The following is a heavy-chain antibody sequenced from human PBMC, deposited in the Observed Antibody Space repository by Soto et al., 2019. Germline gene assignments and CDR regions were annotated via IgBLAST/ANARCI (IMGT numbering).Heavy chain of an antibody. CDR3: ARDTAAYGSGSDYGPLGDYYGMDV. J-gene: IGHJ6*02. V-gene: IGHV6-1*01. CDR2: TYYRSKWYN. D-gene: IGHD3-10*01. Sequence: SQTLSLTCAISGDSVSSNSAAWNWIRQSPSRGLEWLGRTYYRSKWYNDYAVSVKSRITINPDTSKNQFSLQLNSVTPEDTAVYYCARDTAAYGSGSDYGPLGDYYGMDVWGQGTTVTVSS. CDR1: GDSVSSNSAA.